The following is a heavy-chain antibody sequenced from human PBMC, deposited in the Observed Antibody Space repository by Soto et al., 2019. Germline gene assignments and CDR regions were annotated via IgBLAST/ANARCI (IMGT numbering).Heavy chain of an antibody. Sequence: QVQLVQSGAEVKEPGASVKVSCKASGYTFTSYDINWVRHATGQGLEWMGWMNGNGGNTGYAQKFQGRLTLTRDTSMSTAYMELISLTSEDTAVYYCARRSIGPWYFDLWGRGTLVSVSS. CDR3: ARRSIGPWYFDL. CDR2: MNGNGGNT. V-gene: IGHV1-8*02. CDR1: GYTFTSYD. J-gene: IGHJ2*01.